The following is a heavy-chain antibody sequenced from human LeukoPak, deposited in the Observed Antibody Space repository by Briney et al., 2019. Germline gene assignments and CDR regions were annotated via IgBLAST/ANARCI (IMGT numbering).Heavy chain of an antibody. CDR1: DYTFTGHY. J-gene: IGHJ4*02. CDR2: INPNSRGT. CDR3: ARWPRIVGATFPLDY. Sequence: VPSVSPHRLASDYTFTGHYMQSARHAPGPGLDSTLWINPNSRGTHHAQRSQGRVTMSRDTSISTAYMELSRLRSDDTAVYYCARWPRIVGATFPLDYWGQGTLVTVSS. D-gene: IGHD1-26*01. V-gene: IGHV1-2*02.